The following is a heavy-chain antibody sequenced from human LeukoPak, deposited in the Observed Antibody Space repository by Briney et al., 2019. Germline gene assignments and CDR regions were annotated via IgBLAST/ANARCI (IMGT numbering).Heavy chain of an antibody. V-gene: IGHV1-46*01. D-gene: IGHD3-22*01. J-gene: IGHJ4*02. CDR1: GYTFTSYY. CDR2: INPSGGST. Sequence: ASVKVSCKASGYTFTSYYMHWVRQAPGQGLEWMGIINPSGGSTSYAQKFQGRVTMTRDTSTSTVYMELSSLRSEDTAVYYCARDQVDPDDSSGYSLFDYWGQGALVTVSS. CDR3: ARDQVDPDDSSGYSLFDY.